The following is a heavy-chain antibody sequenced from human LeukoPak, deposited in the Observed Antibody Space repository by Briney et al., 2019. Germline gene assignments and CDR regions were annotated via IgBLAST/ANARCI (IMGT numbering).Heavy chain of an antibody. V-gene: IGHV1-8*01. CDR1: GYTFTSYD. CDR2: RNPNSGNT. J-gene: IGHJ6*02. Sequence: ASVKVSCKASGYTFTSYDINWVGQATGQGLEWMGWRNPNSGNTGDAQKFQGRVTMTRNTSISTAYMELSGLRSEDTAVHYCAKSCSSWYLTYYYYGMDVWGQGTTVTVSS. D-gene: IGHD6-13*01. CDR3: AKSCSSWYLTYYYYGMDV.